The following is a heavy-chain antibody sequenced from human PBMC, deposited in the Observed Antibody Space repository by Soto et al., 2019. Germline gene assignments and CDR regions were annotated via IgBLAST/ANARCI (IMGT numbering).Heavy chain of an antibody. D-gene: IGHD5-18*01. CDR3: SRGILV. J-gene: IGHJ4*02. CDR1: GDSISDDTYY. CDR2: IYYSGST. Sequence: PSETLSLTCTVSGDSISDDTYYWGWIRQPPGKGLEWIGSIYYSGSTYYNPSLKSRVTTSVDTSKNQLSLKLTSVTAADTAVYYCSRGILVWGQGARVTVSS. V-gene: IGHV4-39*07.